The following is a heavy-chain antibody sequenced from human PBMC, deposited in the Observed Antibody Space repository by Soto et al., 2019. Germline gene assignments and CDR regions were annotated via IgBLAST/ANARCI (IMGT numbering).Heavy chain of an antibody. CDR3: TRDYGSSTSWPNRKLDN. CDR1: GYTFTSYG. V-gene: IGHV1-18*01. J-gene: IGHJ4*02. Sequence: ASVKVSCKASGYTFTSYGISWVRQAPGQGLEWMGWISAYNGNTNYAQKLQGRVTMTTDTSTSTAYMELRSLRSDDTAVYYCTRDYGSSTSWPNRKLDNWGPGTLVTAS. CDR2: ISAYNGNT. D-gene: IGHD2-2*01.